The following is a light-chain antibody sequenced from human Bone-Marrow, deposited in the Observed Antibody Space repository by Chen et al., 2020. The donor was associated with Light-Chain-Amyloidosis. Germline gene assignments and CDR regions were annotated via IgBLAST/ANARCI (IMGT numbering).Light chain of an antibody. CDR1: NIGSTR. J-gene: IGLJ3*02. CDR3: QVWDRRSDRPV. Sequence: SYVLTQPSSVSVAPGPSATLPCGGNNIGSTRVHWYQQTPGQAPLLVVYDDSDRPSGIPERLSGSNSGNTATLTISRVEAGDEADYYCQVWDRRSDRPVFGGGTKLTVI. V-gene: IGLV3-21*02. CDR2: DDS.